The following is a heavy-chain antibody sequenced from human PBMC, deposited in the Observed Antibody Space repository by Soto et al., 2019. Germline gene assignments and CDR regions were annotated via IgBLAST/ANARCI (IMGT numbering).Heavy chain of an antibody. CDR2: IKQDGSEK. D-gene: IGHD3-16*02. CDR3: ARVAYDYVWGSYRYSDYGLDV. J-gene: IGHJ6*02. CDR1: GFTFSSYW. V-gene: IGHV3-7*03. Sequence: EVQLVESGGGLVQPGGSLRLSCAASGFTFSSYWMNWVRQAPGKGLEWVANIKQDGSEKYYVDSVKGRFTLSRDNAKNSLYPQMHSPRAEDAAGYYWARVAYDYVWGSYRYSDYGLDVWGQGTTVTVSS.